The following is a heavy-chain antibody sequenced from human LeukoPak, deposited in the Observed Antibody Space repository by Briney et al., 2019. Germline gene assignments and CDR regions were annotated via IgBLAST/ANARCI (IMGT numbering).Heavy chain of an antibody. V-gene: IGHV3-7*01. Sequence: GGSLRLSCAASGFTFSSYAMSWVRQAPGKGLEWVANIKRDGSEKYYVDSVKGRFTISRDNAKNSLYLQMDSLRAEDTAVYYCARSRSAGYWGQGTLVTVSS. CDR2: IKRDGSEK. J-gene: IGHJ4*02. CDR1: GFTFSSYA. CDR3: ARSRSAGY.